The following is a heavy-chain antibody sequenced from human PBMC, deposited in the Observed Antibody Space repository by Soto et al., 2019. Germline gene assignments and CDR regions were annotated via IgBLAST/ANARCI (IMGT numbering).Heavy chain of an antibody. V-gene: IGHV3-13*01. CDR2: IGTAGDT. D-gene: IGHD3-3*01. J-gene: IGHJ6*03. CDR1: GFTFSSYD. Sequence: EVQLVESGGGLVQPGGSLRLSCAASGFTFSSYDMHWVRQATGKGLEWVSAIGTAGDTYYPGSVKGRFTISGENAKNSLYLQRNSRRAGDTAVYYCARAALRSNYYYYYMEVWGKGTTVTVSS. CDR3: ARAALRSNYYYYYMEV.